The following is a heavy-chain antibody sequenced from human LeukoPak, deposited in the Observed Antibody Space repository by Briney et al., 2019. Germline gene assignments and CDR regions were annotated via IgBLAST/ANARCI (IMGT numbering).Heavy chain of an antibody. CDR2: IYYSGST. CDR1: VGSISSGGYY. V-gene: IGHV4-31*03. D-gene: IGHD2-21*02. CDR3: ARGPALPYFDY. J-gene: IGHJ4*02. Sequence: SQTLSLTCTVSVGSISSGGYYWSWIRQHPGKGLEWIGYIYYSGSTYYNPSLKSRVTIPVDTSKNQFSLKLSSVTAADTAVYYCARGPALPYFDYWGQGTLVTVSS.